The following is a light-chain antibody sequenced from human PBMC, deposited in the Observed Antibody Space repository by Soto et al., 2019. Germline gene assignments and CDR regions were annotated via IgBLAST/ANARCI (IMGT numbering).Light chain of an antibody. CDR1: QTVYSN. J-gene: IGKJ4*01. V-gene: IGKV3-15*01. CDR2: VAS. Sequence: EIVMTQSPXTLSVSPGERATLSCRASQTVYSNLAWYQQKPGQAPRLLIYVASTRATGIPARFSASGSGTEFTLTISSLQSEDFAVYSCQQYNKWPLSFGGGTKVEIK. CDR3: QQYNKWPLS.